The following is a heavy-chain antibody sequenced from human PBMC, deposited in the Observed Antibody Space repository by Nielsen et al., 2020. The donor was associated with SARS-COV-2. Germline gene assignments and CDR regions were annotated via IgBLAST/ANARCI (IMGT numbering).Heavy chain of an antibody. Sequence: ESLKISCAASGFTFSSYDMHWVRQATGKGLEWVSAIGTAGDTYYPGSVKGRFTISRENAKNSLYLQMNSLRAGDTAVYYCARGTQQLVRFYYYYGMDVWGQGTTVTVSS. D-gene: IGHD6-13*01. V-gene: IGHV3-13*04. CDR3: ARGTQQLVRFYYYYGMDV. CDR1: GFTFSSYD. CDR2: IGTAGDT. J-gene: IGHJ6*02.